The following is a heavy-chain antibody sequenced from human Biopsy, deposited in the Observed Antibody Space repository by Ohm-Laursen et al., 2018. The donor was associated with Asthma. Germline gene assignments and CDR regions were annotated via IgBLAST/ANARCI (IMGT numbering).Heavy chain of an antibody. D-gene: IGHD3-3*02. Sequence: SLRLSCTASGFSFGSFGMHWVRQVPGKGPEWVALISFDGRYEYYADSVKGRFTISRDNPMKRLYLQMNSLRAEDTAVYYCARTFHFWSPYHAEHYQLWGQGTLVTVSS. CDR3: ARTFHFWSPYHAEHYQL. CDR2: ISFDGRYE. J-gene: IGHJ1*01. V-gene: IGHV3-30*03. CDR1: GFSFGSFG.